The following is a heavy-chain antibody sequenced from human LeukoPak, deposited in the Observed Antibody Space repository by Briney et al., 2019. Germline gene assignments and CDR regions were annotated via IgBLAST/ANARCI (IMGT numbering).Heavy chain of an antibody. V-gene: IGHV3-23*01. CDR3: ANTPVAGYYYYGMDV. D-gene: IGHD6-19*01. CDR2: ISGSGGST. Sequence: GGSLRLSCAASGFTFSSYAMSWVRQAPGKGLEWVSAISGSGGSTYYADSVKGRFTISRDNSKNTLYLQMNSLRAEDTAVYYCANTPVAGYYYYGMDVWGQGTTVTVSS. J-gene: IGHJ6*02. CDR1: GFTFSSYA.